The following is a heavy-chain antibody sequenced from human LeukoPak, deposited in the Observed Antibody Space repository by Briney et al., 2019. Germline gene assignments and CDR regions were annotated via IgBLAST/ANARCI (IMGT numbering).Heavy chain of an antibody. D-gene: IGHD6-19*01. J-gene: IGHJ3*02. CDR3: ARDYGIAVAAKPTDAFDI. Sequence: PGGSLRLSCAASGFTFSSYSMNWVRQAPGKGLEWVSSISSSSSYIYYADSVKGRFTISRDNAKNSLYLQMNSLRAEDTAVYYCARDYGIAVAAKPTDAFDIWGQGTMVTVSS. V-gene: IGHV3-21*01. CDR2: ISSSSSYI. CDR1: GFTFSSYS.